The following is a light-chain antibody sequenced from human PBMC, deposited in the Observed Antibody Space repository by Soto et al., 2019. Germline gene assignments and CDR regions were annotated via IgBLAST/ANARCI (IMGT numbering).Light chain of an antibody. CDR1: SSNIGAGYD. V-gene: IGLV1-40*01. Sequence: QLVLTQPPSVSGAPGQRVTISCTGSSSNIGAGYDVHWYQQLPGTAPKLLIYGNSNRPSGVPDRFSGSKSGTSASLAITGLQAEDEADYYCQSYESSLSGYVFGTGTKVTVL. J-gene: IGLJ1*01. CDR3: QSYESSLSGYV. CDR2: GNS.